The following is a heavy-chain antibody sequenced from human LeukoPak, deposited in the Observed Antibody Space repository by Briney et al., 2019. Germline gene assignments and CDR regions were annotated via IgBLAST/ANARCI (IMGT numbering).Heavy chain of an antibody. CDR3: ARSPLAVTNWFDP. J-gene: IGHJ5*02. D-gene: IGHD2-21*02. CDR2: IYPGDSDT. Sequence: GESLKVSCKGSGYSFTSYWIGWVRQMPGKGLEWMGIIYPGDSDTRYSPSFQGQVTISADKSISTAYLQWSSLKASDTAMYYCARSPLAVTNWFDPWGQGTLVTVSS. CDR1: GYSFTSYW. V-gene: IGHV5-51*01.